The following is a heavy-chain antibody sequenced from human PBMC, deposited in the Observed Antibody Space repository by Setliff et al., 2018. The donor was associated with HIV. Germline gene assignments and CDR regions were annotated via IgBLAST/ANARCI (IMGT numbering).Heavy chain of an antibody. J-gene: IGHJ6*02. V-gene: IGHV4-59*11. D-gene: IGHD1-7*01. Sequence: PSETLSLTCTVSGGSIRSHYWSWIRQPPGKGLEWIGSFYHTGSTYYNPSLKSRTTMSLDTSRNQVSLKLSSVSAADTAVYYCARDQGLELRGDYYYYGMDVWGQGTTVTVSS. CDR1: GGSIRSHY. CDR2: FYHTGST. CDR3: ARDQGLELRGDYYYYGMDV.